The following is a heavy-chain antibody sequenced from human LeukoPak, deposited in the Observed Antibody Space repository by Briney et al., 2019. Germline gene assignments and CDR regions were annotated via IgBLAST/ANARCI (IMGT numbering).Heavy chain of an antibody. CDR3: ARGKIGFDP. CDR2: IYYSGST. V-gene: IGHV4-59*01. J-gene: IGHJ5*02. D-gene: IGHD2-21*01. Sequence: KSSETLSLICTVSGGSISSYYWSWIRQPPGKGLEWIGYIYYSGSTNYNPSLKSRVTISVDTSKNQFSLKLSSVTAADTAVYYCARGKIGFDPWGQGTLVTVSS. CDR1: GGSISSYY.